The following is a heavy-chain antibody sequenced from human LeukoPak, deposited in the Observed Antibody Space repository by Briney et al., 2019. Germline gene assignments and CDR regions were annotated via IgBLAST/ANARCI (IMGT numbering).Heavy chain of an antibody. Sequence: ASVKVSCKASGYTFINFEINWVRQAPGQGLEWMGWMNPNSGQAGYAEKFQGRVTFTGDTSIDTVFMELSSLRTDDAAVYFCARVRGPGALNYWGQGTLVAVSS. D-gene: IGHD1-26*01. V-gene: IGHV1-8*01. CDR2: MNPNSGQA. CDR3: ARVRGPGALNY. CDR1: GYTFINFE. J-gene: IGHJ4*02.